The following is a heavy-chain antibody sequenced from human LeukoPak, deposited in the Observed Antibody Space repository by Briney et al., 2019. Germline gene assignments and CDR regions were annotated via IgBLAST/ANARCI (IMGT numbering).Heavy chain of an antibody. J-gene: IGHJ4*02. CDR2: IYPADSDT. Sequence: GESLQISCKGSGYSFTTYWIAWVRQMPGKGLEWMGIIYPADSDTRYSPSFQGQVTISADKSISTAYLQWSSLKASDTAMYYCARLAGGVLLTSPIDYWGQGTLVTVST. V-gene: IGHV5-51*01. CDR3: ARLAGGVLLTSPIDY. D-gene: IGHD3-16*01. CDR1: GYSFTTYW.